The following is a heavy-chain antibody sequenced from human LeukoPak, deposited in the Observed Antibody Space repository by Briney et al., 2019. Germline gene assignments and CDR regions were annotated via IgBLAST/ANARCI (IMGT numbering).Heavy chain of an antibody. V-gene: IGHV3-23*01. CDR1: GFTFNKYA. CDR2: IAGTGGST. Sequence: PGGSLRLSCAASGFTFNKYAMNWVRQPPGKGLEWVSSIAGTGGSTYYADSVKGRFTISRDNAKRSLYLQMNSLRVEDTAIYYCARRCDSTSCLRYWGHGTLVTVSS. CDR3: ARRCDSTSCLRY. J-gene: IGHJ4*01. D-gene: IGHD2-2*01.